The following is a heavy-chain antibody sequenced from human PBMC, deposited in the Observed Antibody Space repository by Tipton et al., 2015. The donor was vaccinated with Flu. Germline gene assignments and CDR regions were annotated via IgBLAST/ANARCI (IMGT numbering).Heavy chain of an antibody. V-gene: IGHV1-46*01. CDR2: IYPSGGGT. D-gene: IGHD2-15*01. CDR1: GYTFTNYN. J-gene: IGHJ4*02. CDR3: ARDRGFGSYTFDS. Sequence: QVQLVQSGPEVKKPGASVRISCAASGYTFTNYNMHWVRQAPGQGPEWMGIIYPSGGGTTYAQSFQGRVTLTRDKSTSTVYMELSSLRSEDTAFYYCARDRGFGSYTFDSWGQGTLVTVAS.